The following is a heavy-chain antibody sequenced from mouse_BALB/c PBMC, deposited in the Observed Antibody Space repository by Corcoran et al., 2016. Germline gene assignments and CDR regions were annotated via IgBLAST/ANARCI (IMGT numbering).Heavy chain of an antibody. Sequence: QIQLQQSGPELVKPGASVKISCKASGYTFTDYYINWVKQKPGQGLEWIGWIYPGSGNTKYNEKFKGKSTLTVDTSSSTAYMQLSSLTSEDTAVYFCARFYGNHQAWFAYWGQGTLVTVSA. CDR3: ARFYGNHQAWFAY. D-gene: IGHD2-1*01. V-gene: IGHV1-84*02. CDR2: IYPGSGNT. J-gene: IGHJ3*01. CDR1: GYTFTDYY.